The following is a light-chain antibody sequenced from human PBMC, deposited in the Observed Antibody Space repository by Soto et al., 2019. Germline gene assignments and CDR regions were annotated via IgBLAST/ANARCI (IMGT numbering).Light chain of an antibody. J-gene: IGLJ1*01. CDR1: STDIGDYHY. V-gene: IGLV2-11*01. CDR2: DVN. Sequence: QSALTQPRSVSGSPGQSVTISCTGTSTDIGDYHYVSWYQQHPGKAPRLLIYDVNKRPSGVPDRFSGSKSGNTASLTVSGLQAEDEADYYCSSYAGSSNVFGTGTKVTV. CDR3: SSYAGSSNV.